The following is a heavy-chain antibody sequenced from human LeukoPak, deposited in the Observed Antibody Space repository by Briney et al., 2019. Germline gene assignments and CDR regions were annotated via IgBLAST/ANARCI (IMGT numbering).Heavy chain of an antibody. Sequence: GGSLRLSCAASGFTFSSYGMHWVRQAPGKGLEWVAVISYDGSNKYYADSVKGRFTISRDNSKNTLYLQMNSLRAEDTAVYYCAKESEVVWDYYDSSGFDYWGQGTLVTVSS. V-gene: IGHV3-30*18. CDR3: AKESEVVWDYYDSSGFDY. D-gene: IGHD3-22*01. CDR2: ISYDGSNK. J-gene: IGHJ4*02. CDR1: GFTFSSYG.